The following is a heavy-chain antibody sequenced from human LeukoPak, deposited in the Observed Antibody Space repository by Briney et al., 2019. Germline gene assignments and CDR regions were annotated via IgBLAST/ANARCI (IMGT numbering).Heavy chain of an antibody. CDR1: GGSISSYY. CDR3: ARTYCSGGSCYFDY. CDR2: IYYSGST. V-gene: IGHV4-59*08. Sequence: SETLSLTCTVSGGSISSYYWSWIRQPPGKGLEWIGYIYYSGSTNYNPSLKSRVTISVDTSKNQFSLKLSSVTAADTAVYYCARTYCSGGSCYFDYWGQGTLVTVSS. D-gene: IGHD2-15*01. J-gene: IGHJ4*02.